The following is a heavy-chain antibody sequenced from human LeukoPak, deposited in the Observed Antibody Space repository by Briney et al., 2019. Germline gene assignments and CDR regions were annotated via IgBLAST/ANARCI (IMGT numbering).Heavy chain of an antibody. CDR2: VPHDGTSP. Sequence: GSLRLSCAVSGFTFTSHHMHWVRQAPNKGLDWVAVVPHDGTSPLYAASVNGRFTISRDNSKDMVFLQMNSLRVDDTAIYYCARQSLGASGFDQWGQGVLVTVSS. J-gene: IGHJ4*02. CDR3: ARQSLGASGFDQ. D-gene: IGHD1-26*01. V-gene: IGHV3-30*03. CDR1: GFTFTSHH.